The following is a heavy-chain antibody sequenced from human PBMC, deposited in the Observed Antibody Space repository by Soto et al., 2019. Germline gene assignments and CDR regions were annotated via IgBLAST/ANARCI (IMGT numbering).Heavy chain of an antibody. Sequence: QVQLVQSGAEVKKPESSVKVSCKASGGTFSSYTISWVRQAPGQGLEWMGRIIPILGITNYAQKFPGRVTITADKSTSTAYMELSSLRSEDTAVYYCAIAVAGTHGMDVWGQGTKVTVSS. D-gene: IGHD6-19*01. CDR1: GGTFSSYT. CDR3: AIAVAGTHGMDV. CDR2: IIPILGIT. V-gene: IGHV1-69*02. J-gene: IGHJ6*02.